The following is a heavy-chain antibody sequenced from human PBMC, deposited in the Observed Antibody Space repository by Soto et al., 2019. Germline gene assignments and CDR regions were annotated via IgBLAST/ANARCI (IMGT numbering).Heavy chain of an antibody. CDR3: AKTPWVITVITSFDH. Sequence: GGSLRLSCVASGFTFNKYALAWVRQAPGKGLEWVSAISGSGASTYDADSVKGRFTISRDNSNNTLYLQMNSLRAEDTAVYYFAKTPWVITVITSFDHWRQGTPVTVSS. V-gene: IGHV3-23*01. CDR1: GFTFNKYA. J-gene: IGHJ4*02. CDR2: ISGSGAST. D-gene: IGHD3-16*01.